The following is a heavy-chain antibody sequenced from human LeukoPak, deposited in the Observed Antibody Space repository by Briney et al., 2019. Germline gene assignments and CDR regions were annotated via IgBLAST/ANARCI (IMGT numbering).Heavy chain of an antibody. CDR2: MYSDGTT. Sequence: GGSLRLSCAASGLTVSSNCMTWVRQAPGKGLEWVSVMYSDGTTSYADSVKGRFTISRDNSKNTLFLQMNSLRAEDTAVYYCAKQELGIFQGSDYWGQGTLVTVSS. J-gene: IGHJ4*02. CDR3: AKQELGIFQGSDY. CDR1: GLTVSSNC. V-gene: IGHV3-53*01. D-gene: IGHD7-27*01.